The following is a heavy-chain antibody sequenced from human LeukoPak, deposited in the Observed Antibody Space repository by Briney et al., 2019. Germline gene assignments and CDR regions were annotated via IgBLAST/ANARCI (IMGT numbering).Heavy chain of an antibody. CDR1: GFTLSSYS. CDR2: ISSSSSYI. Sequence: GGSLRLSCAASGFTLSSYSMNWVRQAPGKGLEWVPSISSSSSYIYYADSVKGRFTISRDNAKNSLYLQMNSLRAEDTAVYYCARDVTYYDFWSGYYQIDYWGQGTLVTVSS. J-gene: IGHJ4*02. CDR3: ARDVTYYDFWSGYYQIDY. V-gene: IGHV3-21*01. D-gene: IGHD3-3*01.